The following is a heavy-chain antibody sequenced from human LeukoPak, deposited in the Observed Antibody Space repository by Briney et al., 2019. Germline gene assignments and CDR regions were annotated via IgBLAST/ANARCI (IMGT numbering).Heavy chain of an antibody. CDR3: ARALAGGDY. V-gene: IGHV3-7*01. Sequence: PGGSLRLSCAASGFNFSSYWMSWVRQAPGKGLEWMANIKQDGNKKYYVDSVKGRFTISRDNAKNSLYLQMKSLRAEDTAVYYWARALAGGDYWGQGTLVTVSS. D-gene: IGHD3-10*01. J-gene: IGHJ4*02. CDR1: GFNFSSYW. CDR2: IKQDGNKK.